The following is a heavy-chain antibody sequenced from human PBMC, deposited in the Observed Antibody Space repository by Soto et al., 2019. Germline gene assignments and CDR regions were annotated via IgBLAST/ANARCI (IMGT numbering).Heavy chain of an antibody. D-gene: IGHD5-12*01. Sequence: QVQLVQSGAEVKKPGSSVKVSCKASGGTFSSYTISWVRQAPGQGLEWMGRIIPILGIANYAQKFQGRVTITADKSTSTAYMELSSLRSEDTAVYYCARSVSAIVATTSSDYWGQGTLVTVSA. CDR1: GGTFSSYT. CDR3: ARSVSAIVATTSSDY. V-gene: IGHV1-69*02. CDR2: IIPILGIA. J-gene: IGHJ4*02.